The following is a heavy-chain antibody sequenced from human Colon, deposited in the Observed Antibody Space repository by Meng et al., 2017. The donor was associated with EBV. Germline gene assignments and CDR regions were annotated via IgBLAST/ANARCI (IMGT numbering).Heavy chain of an antibody. CDR3: ARGKQDAWELLAY. CDR1: GVSISSNIR. J-gene: IGHJ4*02. V-gene: IGHV4-4*02. Sequence: GHGLVTPSGTLSLTCGVSGVSISSNIRWTWVRQPPGKGLEWIGDIDDSGSTNYNPSLNSRISISLDKSKNHFSLKVNSVTAADTAVYYCARGKQDAWELLAYWGQGALVTVSS. CDR2: IDDSGST. D-gene: IGHD1-26*01.